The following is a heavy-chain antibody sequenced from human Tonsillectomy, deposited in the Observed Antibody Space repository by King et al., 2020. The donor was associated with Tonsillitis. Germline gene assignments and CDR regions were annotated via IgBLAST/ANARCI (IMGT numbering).Heavy chain of an antibody. CDR2: INPSGGYT. D-gene: IGHD2-21*02. CDR1: GYTFIDYY. V-gene: IGHV1-46*01. Sequence: VQLVESGAEVKKPGASVKVSCKSSGYTFIDYYMHWVRQAPGQGLEWMGIINPSGGYTSYAQKFLGRVTVTSDTSTSTVYMEMSSLRSDDTAMYYCARGDPYCGGDCYWADLDYWGQGTLVTVSS. J-gene: IGHJ4*02. CDR3: ARGDPYCGGDCYWADLDY.